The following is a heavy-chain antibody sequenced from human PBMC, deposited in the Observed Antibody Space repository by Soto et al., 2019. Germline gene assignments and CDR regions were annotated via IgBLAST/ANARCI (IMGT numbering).Heavy chain of an antibody. V-gene: IGHV3-23*01. CDR2: ISGSGGST. CDR1: GFTFSSYA. J-gene: IGHJ4*02. Sequence: GGSLRLSCAASGFTFSSYAMSWVRQAPGKGLEWVSAISGSGGSTYYADSVKGRFTISRDNSKNTLYLQMNSLRAEDTAVYYCAKPKRGMVRAQSDYWGQGTLVTVSS. D-gene: IGHD3-10*01. CDR3: AKPKRGMVRAQSDY.